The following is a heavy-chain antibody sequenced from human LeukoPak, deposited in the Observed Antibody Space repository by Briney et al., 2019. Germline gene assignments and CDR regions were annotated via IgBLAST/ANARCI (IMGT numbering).Heavy chain of an antibody. V-gene: IGHV4-4*02. Sequence: PSETLSLTCAVSGGSISSSNWWSWVRQPPGKGLEWIGEIYHSGSTNYNPSLKSRVTISVDKSKNQFSLKLSSVTAADTAVYYCARRTRAGKGAFDIWGQGTMVTVSS. D-gene: IGHD3-10*01. J-gene: IGHJ3*02. CDR3: ARRTRAGKGAFDI. CDR2: IYHSGST. CDR1: GGSISSSNW.